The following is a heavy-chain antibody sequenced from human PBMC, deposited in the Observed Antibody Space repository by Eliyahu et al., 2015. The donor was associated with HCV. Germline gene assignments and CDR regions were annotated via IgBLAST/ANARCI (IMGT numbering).Heavy chain of an antibody. Sequence: QVQLVQSGAEVKKPGASVKVSCKASGYTFTSYGISWVRQAPGQGLEWMGWIRAFTGNTNYAQKLQGRVTMTTDTSTSTAYMELRSLRSDDTAVYYCARDSSHCSSTSCYMDVWGQGTTVTVSS. V-gene: IGHV1-18*01. CDR2: IRAFTGNT. CDR1: GYTFTSYG. CDR3: ARDSSHCSSTSCYMDV. D-gene: IGHD2-2*01. J-gene: IGHJ6*02.